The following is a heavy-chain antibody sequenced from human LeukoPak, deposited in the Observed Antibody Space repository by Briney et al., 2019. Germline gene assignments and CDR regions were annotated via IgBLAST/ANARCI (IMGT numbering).Heavy chain of an antibody. CDR2: IYYTGNT. J-gene: IGHJ4*02. D-gene: IGHD3-10*02. V-gene: IGHV4-4*07. CDR3: ARGGTLFTYFDS. Sequence: PSETLSLTCSASGVSTSDYYWNWIRQPAGQGLEWLGRIYYTGNTAYNPSLESRLTMSLDTAKNQFSLKVTSVTAADTAVYYCARGGTLFTYFDSWGQGTLVTVSS. CDR1: GVSTSDYY.